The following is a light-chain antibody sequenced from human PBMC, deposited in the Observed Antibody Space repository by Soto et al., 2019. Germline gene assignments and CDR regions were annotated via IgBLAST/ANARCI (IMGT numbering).Light chain of an antibody. CDR3: ELYNSHPEA. V-gene: IGKV3-20*01. Sequence: TRSLGTVSWWIQHGQTRACRVSQTFGSSYLAWYQQKPGQAPRLLIYDASNRATGIPDRFSGSGSGTEFSLTITILQADDFASYYCELYNSHPEAFGQGTKVDIK. CDR1: QTFGSSY. J-gene: IGKJ1*01. CDR2: DAS.